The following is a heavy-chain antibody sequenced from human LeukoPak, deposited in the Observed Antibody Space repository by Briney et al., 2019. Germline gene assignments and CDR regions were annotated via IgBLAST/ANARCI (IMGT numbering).Heavy chain of an antibody. Sequence: SETLSLTCSVSGYSIGSNYYWGWIRQPPGKGLEWIGNIYHTGSAFYKASLKSRVTISVDTSKNQISLKLRSVTAADTAVYYCGRVVTWVDLWGQGTLVTVSS. J-gene: IGHJ5*02. CDR2: IYHTGSA. CDR1: GYSIGSNYY. D-gene: IGHD2-21*02. V-gene: IGHV4-38-2*02. CDR3: GRVVTWVDL.